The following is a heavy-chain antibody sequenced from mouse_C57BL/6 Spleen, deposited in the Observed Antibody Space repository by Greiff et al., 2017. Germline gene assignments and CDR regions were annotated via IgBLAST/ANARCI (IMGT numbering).Heavy chain of an antibody. CDR2: ISNGGGST. CDR1: GFTFSDYY. Sequence: EVQVVESGGGLVQPGGSLKLSCAASGFTFSDYYMYWVRQTPEKRLEWVAYISNGGGSTYYPDTVKGRFTISRDKAKNTRYLQMSRLKSEDTAMYYCARHPFAYWGQGTLVTVSA. CDR3: ARHPFAY. V-gene: IGHV5-12*01. J-gene: IGHJ3*01.